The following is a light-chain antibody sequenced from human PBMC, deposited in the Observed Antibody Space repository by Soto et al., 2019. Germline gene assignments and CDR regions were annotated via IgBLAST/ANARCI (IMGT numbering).Light chain of an antibody. V-gene: IGKV3-20*01. CDR2: AAS. J-gene: IGKJ4*01. Sequence: EIVLTQSPGTLSLSSGERATLSCRASQSVRSNYVAWYQQKPGQAPMLLNAAASSTGTSLPDRFSSSWSGTYFSLTISRLALDDLVFYYYQHYASSPLTFGGGTKVEIK. CDR3: QHYASSPLT. CDR1: QSVRSNY.